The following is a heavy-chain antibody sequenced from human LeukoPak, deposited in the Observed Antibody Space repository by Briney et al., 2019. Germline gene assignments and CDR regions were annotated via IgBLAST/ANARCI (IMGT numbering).Heavy chain of an antibody. CDR1: GGTFSSYA. D-gene: IGHD6-13*01. Sequence: ASVKVSCKASGGTFSSYAISWVRQAPGQGLEWMGRIIPILGIANYAQKSQGRVTITADKSTSTAYMELSSLRSEDTAVYYCAREAEQQLVQDYYYGMDVWGQGTTVTVSS. V-gene: IGHV1-69*04. CDR3: AREAEQQLVQDYYYGMDV. CDR2: IIPILGIA. J-gene: IGHJ6*02.